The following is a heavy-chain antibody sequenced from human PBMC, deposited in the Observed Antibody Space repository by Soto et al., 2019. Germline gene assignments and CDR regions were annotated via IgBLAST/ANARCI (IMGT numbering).Heavy chain of an antibody. V-gene: IGHV3-30*18. Sequence: GGSLRLSCAASGFTFSSYGMHWVRQAPGKGLEWVAVISYDGSNKYYADSVKGRFTISRDNSKNTLYLQMNSLRAEDTAVYYCAKVVVEGILLFYYGMDVWGQGTTVTVSS. CDR3: AKVVVEGILLFYYGMDV. D-gene: IGHD5-18*01. CDR1: GFTFSSYG. J-gene: IGHJ6*02. CDR2: ISYDGSNK.